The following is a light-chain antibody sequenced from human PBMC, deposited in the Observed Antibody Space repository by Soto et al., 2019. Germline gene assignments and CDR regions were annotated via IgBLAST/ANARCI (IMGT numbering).Light chain of an antibody. CDR2: SNN. J-gene: IGLJ2*01. Sequence: QSAVTQPPSASGTPGQRVTFSCSGANSNVGRNYVTWYQQFPGTAPKILIHSNNQRPSGVPDRFSASKSGASASLAISGLRPEDEADYFCAAWDDSLSGVIFGGGTKVTVL. CDR3: AAWDDSLSGVI. V-gene: IGLV1-47*02. CDR1: NSNVGRNY.